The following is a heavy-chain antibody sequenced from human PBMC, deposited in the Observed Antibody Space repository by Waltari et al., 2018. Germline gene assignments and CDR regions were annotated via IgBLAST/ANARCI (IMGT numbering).Heavy chain of an antibody. J-gene: IGHJ6*02. CDR1: GFTFSSYG. CDR2: IVYDGSNK. Sequence: QVQLVESGGGVVQPGRSLRLSCAASGFTFSSYGMHWVRQAPGKGLEWVAVIVYDGSNKYYADSVKGRFTISRDNSKNTLYLQMNSLRAEDTAVYYCARERTGYYYGMDVWGQGTTVTVSS. V-gene: IGHV3-33*01. CDR3: ARERTGYYYGMDV.